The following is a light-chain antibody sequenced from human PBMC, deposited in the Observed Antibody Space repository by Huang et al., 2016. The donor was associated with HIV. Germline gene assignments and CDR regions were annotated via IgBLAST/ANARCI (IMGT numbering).Light chain of an antibody. CDR2: DSS. J-gene: IGKJ5*01. CDR3: QQRSDWPAIT. Sequence: EIVLTQSPATLSLSPGESATLSCRASQRVRYYLAWYQQKPGQAPRLLIYDSSSRATGIPARFSGSGSDTDFTLIIGSLEPEDSAVYYCQQRSDWPAITFGQGTRLEIK. V-gene: IGKV3-11*01. CDR1: QRVRYY.